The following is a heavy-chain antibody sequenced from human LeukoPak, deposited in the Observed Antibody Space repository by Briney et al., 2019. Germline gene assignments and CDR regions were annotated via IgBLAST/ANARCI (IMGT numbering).Heavy chain of an antibody. D-gene: IGHD6-13*01. J-gene: IGHJ5*02. CDR2: ISGIGGST. V-gene: IGHV3-23*01. CDR3: ARGLGGQQLGDL. Sequence: PGGSLRLSCAASGFTFSSYAMSWVRQAPGKGLEWVSAISGIGGSTYYADSVKGRFTIPRDNSKNTLYLQMNSLRADDTAVYYCARGLGGQQLGDLWGQGTLVSVSS. CDR1: GFTFSSYA.